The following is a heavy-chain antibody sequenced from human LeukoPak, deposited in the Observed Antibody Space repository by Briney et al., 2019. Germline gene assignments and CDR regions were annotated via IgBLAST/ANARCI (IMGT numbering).Heavy chain of an antibody. CDR1: GFTFSSYS. D-gene: IGHD1-26*01. Sequence: GGSLRLSCAASGFTFSSYSMNWVRQAPGKGLEWVSYISSSSSTIYYADSVKGRFTISRDNAKNSLYLQMNSLRAEDTAVYYCARGSIVGATGYYMDVWGKGTTVTVSS. CDR2: ISSSSSTI. J-gene: IGHJ6*03. CDR3: ARGSIVGATGYYMDV. V-gene: IGHV3-48*01.